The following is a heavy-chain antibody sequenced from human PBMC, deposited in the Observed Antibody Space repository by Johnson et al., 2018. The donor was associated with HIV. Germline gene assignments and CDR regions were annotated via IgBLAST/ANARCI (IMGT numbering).Heavy chain of an antibody. CDR1: GFTFDSYA. D-gene: IGHD1-26*01. Sequence: QVQLVESGGGVVQPGRSLRLSCAPSGFTFDSYAMHWVRQVPGKGLEWVAVISYDGTNKYFADSVKGRFTISRDNSKNTLYLQMNSLRAEDTAVYYCAKPEKGSYFSTGLSRGAFDIWGQGTMVTVSS. CDR3: AKPEKGSYFSTGLSRGAFDI. V-gene: IGHV3-30*14. CDR2: ISYDGTNK. J-gene: IGHJ3*02.